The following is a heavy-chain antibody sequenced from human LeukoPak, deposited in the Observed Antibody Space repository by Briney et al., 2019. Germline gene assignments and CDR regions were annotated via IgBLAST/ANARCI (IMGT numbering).Heavy chain of an antibody. V-gene: IGHV1-2*02. J-gene: IGHJ4*02. CDR1: GYTFTGYY. D-gene: IGHD6-13*01. CDR2: INPNSGGT. Sequence: ASVKVSCKASGYTFTGYYMHWVRQAPGQRLEWMGWINPNSGGTNYAQKFQGRVTMTRDTSISTAYMELSRLRSDDTAVYYCARAPRVRSSSWYPRGHYFDYWGQGTLVTVSS. CDR3: ARAPRVRSSSWYPRGHYFDY.